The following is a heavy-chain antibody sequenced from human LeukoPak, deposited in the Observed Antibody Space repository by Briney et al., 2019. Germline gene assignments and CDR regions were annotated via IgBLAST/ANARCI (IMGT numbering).Heavy chain of an antibody. CDR1: GYTFTSYG. CDR2: ISAYNGNT. Sequence: ASVKVSCKASGYTFTSYGISWVRQAPGQGLEWMGWISAYNGNTNYAQKLQGRVTMTTDTSTSTAYMELRSLRPDDTAVYYCARSSGYYSSLFYMHVWGKGTTVTVSS. V-gene: IGHV1-18*01. J-gene: IGHJ6*03. CDR3: ARSSGYYSSLFYMHV. D-gene: IGHD3-22*01.